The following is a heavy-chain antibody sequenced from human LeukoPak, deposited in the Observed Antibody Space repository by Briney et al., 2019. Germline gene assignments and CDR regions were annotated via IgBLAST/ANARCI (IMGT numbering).Heavy chain of an antibody. J-gene: IGHJ4*02. Sequence: PGGSLRLSCAASGFTFSSYSMNWVRQAPGKGLEWVSSISSSSSYIYYADSVKGRFTISRDNAKNSLYLQMNSLRAEDTAVYYCASQGTIAARNPGAYWGQGTLVTVSS. CDR3: ASQGTIAARNPGAY. CDR2: ISSSSSYI. D-gene: IGHD6-6*01. CDR1: GFTFSSYS. V-gene: IGHV3-21*01.